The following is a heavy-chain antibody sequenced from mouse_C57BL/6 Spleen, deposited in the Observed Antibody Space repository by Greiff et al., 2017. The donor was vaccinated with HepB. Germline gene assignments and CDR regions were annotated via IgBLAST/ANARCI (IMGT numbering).Heavy chain of an antibody. D-gene: IGHD2-3*01. Sequence: EVKVEESGGGLVKPGGSLKLSCAASGFTFSDYGMHWVRQAPEKGLEWVAYISSGSSTIYYADTVKGRFTISRDNAKNTLFLQMTSLRSEDTAMYYCARWWLLRGFDYWGQGTTLTVSS. CDR2: ISSGSSTI. CDR1: GFTFSDYG. CDR3: ARWWLLRGFDY. V-gene: IGHV5-17*01. J-gene: IGHJ2*01.